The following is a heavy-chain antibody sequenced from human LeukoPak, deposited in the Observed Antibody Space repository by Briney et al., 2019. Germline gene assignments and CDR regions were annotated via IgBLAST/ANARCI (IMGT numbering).Heavy chain of an antibody. V-gene: IGHV1-2*02. CDR3: ARDWAYGMDV. CDR2: INPNSGGT. Sequence: GASVKVSCKASGYTFTGYYTHWVRQAPGQGLEWMGWINPNSGGTNYAQKLQGRVTMTRDTSISTAYMELSRLRSDDTAVYYCARDWAYGMDVWGQGTTVTVSS. J-gene: IGHJ6*02. CDR1: GYTFTGYY. D-gene: IGHD3-16*01.